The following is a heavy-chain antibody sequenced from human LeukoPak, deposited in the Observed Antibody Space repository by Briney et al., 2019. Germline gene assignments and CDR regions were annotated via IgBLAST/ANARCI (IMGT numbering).Heavy chain of an antibody. J-gene: IGHJ3*02. CDR2: IDPSDSYT. V-gene: IGHV5-10-1*01. CDR3: ARTVDTAMANDAFDI. D-gene: IGHD5-18*01. Sequence: GESLKISCKGSGYSFTSYWISWVRQMPGKGLEWMGRIDPSDSYTNYSPSFQGHVTISADKSISTAYLQWSSLKASDTAMYYCARTVDTAMANDAFDIWGQGTMVTVSP. CDR1: GYSFTSYW.